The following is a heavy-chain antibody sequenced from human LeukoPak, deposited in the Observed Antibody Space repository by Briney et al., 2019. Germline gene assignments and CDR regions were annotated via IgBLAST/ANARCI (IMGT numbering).Heavy chain of an antibody. CDR3: ASRYCGGDCYKDYYYYGMDV. Sequence: PGGSLRLSCAASGFTFSSYSMTWVRQAPGKGLEWVSSISSSSSYIYYADSVKGRFTISRDNAKNSLYLQMNSLRAEDTAVYYCASRYCGGDCYKDYYYYGMDVWGQGTTVTVSS. CDR2: ISSSSSYI. D-gene: IGHD2-21*02. V-gene: IGHV3-21*01. J-gene: IGHJ6*02. CDR1: GFTFSSYS.